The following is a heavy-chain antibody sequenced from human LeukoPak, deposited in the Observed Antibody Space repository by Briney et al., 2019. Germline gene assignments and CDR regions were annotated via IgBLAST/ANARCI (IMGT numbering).Heavy chain of an antibody. CDR3: ARGPYTSARSGFYYYYMDV. CDR2: IVPMFNVA. J-gene: IGHJ6*03. V-gene: IGHV1-69*04. Sequence: SVKVSCKTSGDTLNSYAINWVRQAPGQGLEWMGRIVPMFNVATYAPKLQGRLTTTADISTNIVDMELRSLTSEDAAVYYCARGPYTSARSGFYYYYMDVWGKGTTVTVSS. D-gene: IGHD2-2*02. CDR1: GDTLNSYA.